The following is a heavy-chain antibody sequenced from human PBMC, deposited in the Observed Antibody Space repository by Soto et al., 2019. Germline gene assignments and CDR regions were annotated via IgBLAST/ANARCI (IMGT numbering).Heavy chain of an antibody. CDR1: GGSISSGGYY. V-gene: IGHV4-31*03. CDR3: AREGGIVGATAADY. D-gene: IGHD1-26*01. Sequence: QVQLQESGPGLVKPSQTLSLTCTVSGGSISSGGYYWSWIRQHPGKGLEWIGYIYYSGSTYYNPSLKGRVTIAVDTSKNQFSLKLSSVTAADTAVYYCAREGGIVGATAADYWGQGTLVTVSS. CDR2: IYYSGST. J-gene: IGHJ4*02.